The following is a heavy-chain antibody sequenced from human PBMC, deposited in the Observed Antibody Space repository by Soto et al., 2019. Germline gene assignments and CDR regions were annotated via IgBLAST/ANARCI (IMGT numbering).Heavy chain of an antibody. CDR3: AGYGSTTFDS. J-gene: IGHJ5*01. Sequence: PSETLSLTCTVSGGSMSSHFWTWIRQPPGKGLEWIGYNYHSGTTNYNPSLRGRLTISIENSKNQFSLKLSSVTAADTAVYFGAGYGSTTFDSWGQGTLVTVSS. CDR2: NYHSGTT. V-gene: IGHV4-59*11. CDR1: GGSMSSHF. D-gene: IGHD3-10*01.